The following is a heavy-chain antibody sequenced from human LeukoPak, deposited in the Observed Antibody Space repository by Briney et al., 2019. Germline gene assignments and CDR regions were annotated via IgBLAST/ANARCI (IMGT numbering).Heavy chain of an antibody. CDR2: INWNSVYI. V-gene: IGHV3-9*01. D-gene: IGHD1-14*01. CDR3: ANSRPDRYLDS. CDR1: GFTFNDYD. J-gene: IGHJ4*02. Sequence: GGSLRLSCAASGFTFNDYDIDWVRQPPGKGLEWVSGINWNSVYIDYADSVQGRFTISRDNAKKSVYLQMNSLTPDDTAFYYCANSRPDRYLDSWGQGTLVTVST.